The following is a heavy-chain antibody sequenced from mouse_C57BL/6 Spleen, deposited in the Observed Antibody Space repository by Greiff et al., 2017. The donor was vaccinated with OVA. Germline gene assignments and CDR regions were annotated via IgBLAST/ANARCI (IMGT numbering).Heavy chain of an antibody. V-gene: IGHV5-6*01. CDR2: ISSGGSYT. Sequence: EVKLVESGGDLVKPGGSLKLSGAASGFTFSSYGMSWVRQTPDKRLEWVATISSGGSYTYYPDSVKGRFTISRDNAKNTLYLQMSSLKSEDTAMYYCARPGDYGWYFDVWGTGTTVTVSS. D-gene: IGHD2-4*01. J-gene: IGHJ1*03. CDR3: ARPGDYGWYFDV. CDR1: GFTFSSYG.